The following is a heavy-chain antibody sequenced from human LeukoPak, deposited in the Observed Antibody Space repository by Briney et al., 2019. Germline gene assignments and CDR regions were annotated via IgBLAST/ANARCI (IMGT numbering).Heavy chain of an antibody. J-gene: IGHJ3*02. CDR1: GFTFSNYW. CDR3: ARLDPAYCGGDCYSVTGAFDI. V-gene: IGHV3-7*01. CDR2: IKQDGSET. Sequence: GGSLRLSCAASGFTFSNYWMNWVRQAPGKGLEWVANIKQDGSETYYVDSVKGRFTISRDNSKNTLYLQMNSLGAEDTAVYYCARLDPAYCGGDCYSVTGAFDIWGQGTMVTVSS. D-gene: IGHD2-21*02.